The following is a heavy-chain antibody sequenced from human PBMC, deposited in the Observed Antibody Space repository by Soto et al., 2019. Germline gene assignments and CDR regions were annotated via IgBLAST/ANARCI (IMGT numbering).Heavy chain of an antibody. CDR1: GFTFSSYW. V-gene: IGHV3-7*01. CDR3: ARDRYYCTNGVCYTWFDP. Sequence: PGGSLRLSCAASGFTFSSYWMSWVRQAPGKGLEWVVNIKQDGSEKYYVDSVKGRFTISRDNAKNSLYLQMNSLRAEDTAVYCCARDRYYCTNGVCYTWFDPWGQGPLLSVSS. J-gene: IGHJ5*02. CDR2: IKQDGSEK. D-gene: IGHD2-8*01.